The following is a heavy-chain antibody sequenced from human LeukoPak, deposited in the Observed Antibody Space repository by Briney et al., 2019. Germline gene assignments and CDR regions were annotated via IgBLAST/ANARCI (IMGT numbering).Heavy chain of an antibody. J-gene: IGHJ6*03. CDR1: GYTFTSYD. Sequence: RASVKVSCKASGYTFTSYDISWVRQAPGQGLEWMGWISAYNGNTNYAQKLQGRVTMTTDTSTSTAYMELRSLRSDDTAVYSCARGVTARGFYYYMDIWGRGTTVTISS. V-gene: IGHV1-18*01. D-gene: IGHD2-21*02. CDR2: ISAYNGNT. CDR3: ARGVTARGFYYYMDI.